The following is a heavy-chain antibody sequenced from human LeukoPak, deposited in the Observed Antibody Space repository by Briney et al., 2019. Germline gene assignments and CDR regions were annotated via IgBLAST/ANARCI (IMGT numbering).Heavy chain of an antibody. J-gene: IGHJ4*02. Sequence: GGSLRLSCAASGFTFSSYAMSWVRQAPGKGPEWVSAISGSGGSTYYADAVKGRFTISRDNSKNSVYLQMNSLRAEDTAVYYCAKTVPYYDSSSRYFDYWGQGTLVTVSS. CDR2: ISGSGGST. CDR3: AKTVPYYDSSSRYFDY. D-gene: IGHD3-22*01. CDR1: GFTFSSYA. V-gene: IGHV3-23*01.